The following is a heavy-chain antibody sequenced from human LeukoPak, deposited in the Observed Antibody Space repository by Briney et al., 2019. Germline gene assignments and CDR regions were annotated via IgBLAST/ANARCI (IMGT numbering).Heavy chain of an antibody. J-gene: IGHJ4*02. Sequence: GGSLRLSCAASGFTFDDYSMHWVRQAPGKGLEWVSGIGWNGGSIGCADSVKGRFTISRDNAKNSLYLQMNSLRAEDTALYFFAKGMASNYRVFDHWGQGTLSPSPQ. V-gene: IGHV3-9*01. CDR3: AKGMASNYRVFDH. D-gene: IGHD5-24*01. CDR1: GFTFDDYS. CDR2: IGWNGGSI.